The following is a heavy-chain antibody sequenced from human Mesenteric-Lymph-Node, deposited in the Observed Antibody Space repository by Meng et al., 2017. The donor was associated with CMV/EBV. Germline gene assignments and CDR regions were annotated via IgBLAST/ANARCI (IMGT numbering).Heavy chain of an antibody. J-gene: IGHJ6*02. CDR1: GFTFSSYS. V-gene: IGHV3-21*01. CDR2: ISSSSSYI. CDR3: ARDGNDYYYYGMDV. D-gene: IGHD1-26*01. Sequence: SGFTFSSYSINWVRQAPGKGLEWVSSISSSSSYISYADSVKGRFTISRDNAKNSLYLQMNSLRAEDTAVYYCARDGNDYYYYGMDVWGQGTTVTVSS.